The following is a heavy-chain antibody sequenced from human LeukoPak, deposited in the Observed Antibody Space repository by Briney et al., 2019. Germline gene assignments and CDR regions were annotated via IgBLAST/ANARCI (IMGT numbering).Heavy chain of an antibody. J-gene: IGHJ4*02. CDR1: GGSISSYY. CDR3: ARLPLDWPCYLDY. V-gene: IGHV4-4*09. CDR2: IYTSGST. Sequence: SETLSLTCTVSGGSISSYYWSWLWQPPAKGLEWIGYIYTSGSTNYNPSLKSRVTISLDTTKNQSPFTLHPVSAANTAVYYCARLPLDWPCYLDYWGQGTLVTVSS. D-gene: IGHD3/OR15-3a*01.